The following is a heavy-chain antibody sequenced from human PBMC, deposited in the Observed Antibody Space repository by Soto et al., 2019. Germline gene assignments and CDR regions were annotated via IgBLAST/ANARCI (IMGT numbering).Heavy chain of an antibody. CDR2: INPGGGSA. CDR1: GSAITRYY. Sequence: QVDLVQSGAEVKKPGASVTISCKASGSAITRYYIHWVRQAPGRGLGWMGIINPGGGSASYELKFQGDVTIDKDTSTGTVYMDLRSLRTEDTAVYYCARDTSGWSLNGLDVWGQGTTVNVSS. CDR3: ARDTSGWSLNGLDV. D-gene: IGHD6-19*01. J-gene: IGHJ6*02. V-gene: IGHV1-46*01.